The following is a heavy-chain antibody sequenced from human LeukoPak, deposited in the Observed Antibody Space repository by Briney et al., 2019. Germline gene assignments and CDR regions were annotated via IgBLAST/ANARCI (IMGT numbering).Heavy chain of an antibody. D-gene: IGHD6-19*01. CDR3: ARGIAMAYFDY. J-gene: IGHJ4*02. CDR2: INHSGST. CDR1: GGSFSVYY. V-gene: IGHV4-34*01. Sequence: SETLSLTCAVYGGSFSVYYWSWIRRPPGKGLEWIGEINHSGSTNYNPSLKSRVTISVDTSKNQFSLKLSSVTAADTAVYYCARGIAMAYFDYWGQGTLVTVSS.